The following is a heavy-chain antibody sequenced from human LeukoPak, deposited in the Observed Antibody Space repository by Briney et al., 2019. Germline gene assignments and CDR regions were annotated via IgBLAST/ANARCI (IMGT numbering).Heavy chain of an antibody. J-gene: IGHJ4*02. V-gene: IGHV3-64D*09. D-gene: IGHD1-26*01. Sequence: GGSLRLSCSASVFTFSSYAMHWVRQSPGKGLEYVSAISSNGGSTYYADSVKGRFTISRDDSENTLYLQMSSLRAEDTAVYYCVKGHLVWELGDYFDYWGQGTLVTVSS. CDR2: ISSNGGST. CDR1: VFTFSSYA. CDR3: VKGHLVWELGDYFDY.